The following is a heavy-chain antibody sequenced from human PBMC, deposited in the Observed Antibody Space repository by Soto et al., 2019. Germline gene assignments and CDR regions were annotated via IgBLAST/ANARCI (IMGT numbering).Heavy chain of an antibody. D-gene: IGHD3-22*01. J-gene: IGHJ4*02. Sequence: SETLSLTCTVSGGSISGYYWSWIRQPPGKGLEWIGYIYYSGSTNYNPSLKSRVTISVDTSKNQFSLKLSSVTAADTAVYYCARRREMDPQGYYDYWGQGTLVTVS. V-gene: IGHV4-59*08. CDR2: IYYSGST. CDR1: GGSISGYY. CDR3: ARRREMDPQGYYDY.